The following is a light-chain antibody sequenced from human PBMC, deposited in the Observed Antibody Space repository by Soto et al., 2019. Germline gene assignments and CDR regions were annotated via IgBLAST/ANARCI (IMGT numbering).Light chain of an antibody. CDR2: DVI. V-gene: IGLV2-11*01. Sequence: QSALTQPRSVSGSPGQSVTISCTGTSSDVGVYNYVSWYQQHPGKAPQLVIYDVIKRPSGVPDRFSGSKSGNTASLTISGLQAEDEADYYCCSYAGSSLGVFGGGTKVTVL. CDR1: SSDVGVYNY. J-gene: IGLJ3*02. CDR3: CSYAGSSLGV.